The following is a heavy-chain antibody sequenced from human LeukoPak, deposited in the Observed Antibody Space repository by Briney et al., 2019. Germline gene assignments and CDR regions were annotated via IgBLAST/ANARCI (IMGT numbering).Heavy chain of an antibody. V-gene: IGHV1-18*01. J-gene: IGHJ4*02. CDR3: ARAAHYYDSSGYHYGDY. CDR1: GYSFPNYG. Sequence: ASLKLSCKTSGYSFPNYGISWVRQAPGQGLEWMGWIKVDNGKTKSAQKFQGRVTMTTDKSTSTAYMGLRSLRSDDTAVYYCARAAHYYDSSGYHYGDYWGQGTLVPVSS. CDR2: IKVDNGKT. D-gene: IGHD3-22*01.